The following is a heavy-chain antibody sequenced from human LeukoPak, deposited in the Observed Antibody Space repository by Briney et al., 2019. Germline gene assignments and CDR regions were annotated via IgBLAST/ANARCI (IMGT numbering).Heavy chain of an antibody. D-gene: IGHD6-19*01. V-gene: IGHV4-31*03. J-gene: IGHJ3*02. CDR1: GGSISSSDYY. CDR2: IYYSGST. CDR3: ARGSGWPFDAFDI. Sequence: SETLSLTCTVSGGSISSSDYYWSWIRQHPGKGLGWIGYIYYSGSTYYNPSLKSRVTISVDTSKNQFSLKLSSVTAADTAVYYCARGSGWPFDAFDIWGQGTMVTVSS.